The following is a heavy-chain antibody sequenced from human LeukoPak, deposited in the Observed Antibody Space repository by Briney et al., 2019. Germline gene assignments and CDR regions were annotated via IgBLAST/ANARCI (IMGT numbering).Heavy chain of an antibody. D-gene: IGHD6-6*01. CDR1: GGSISSSSYY. CDR3: AEFSSHSDRLADY. Sequence: SETLSLTCTVSGGSISSSSYYWGWIRQPPGKGLEWIGSIYYSGSTYYNPSLKSRVTISLDKSKNQFSLTLSSVTAADTAVYYCAEFSSHSDRLADYWGQGTLVTVSS. V-gene: IGHV4-39*07. J-gene: IGHJ4*02. CDR2: IYYSGST.